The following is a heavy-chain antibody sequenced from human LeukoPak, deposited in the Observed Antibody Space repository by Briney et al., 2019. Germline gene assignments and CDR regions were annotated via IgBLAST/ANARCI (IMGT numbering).Heavy chain of an antibody. Sequence: SETLSLTCTVSGGSISRSSYYWGWIRQPPGKGLEWIGSIYYSGSTYYNPSLKSRVTISVDTSKNQFSLKLSSVTAADTAVYYCVRGPGEYYYYMDVWGKGTTVTVSS. CDR3: VRGPGEYYYYMDV. V-gene: IGHV4-39*07. D-gene: IGHD7-27*01. CDR1: GGSISRSSYY. J-gene: IGHJ6*03. CDR2: IYYSGST.